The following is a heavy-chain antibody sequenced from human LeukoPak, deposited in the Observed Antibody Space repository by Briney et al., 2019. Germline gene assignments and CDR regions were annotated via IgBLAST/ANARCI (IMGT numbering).Heavy chain of an antibody. CDR1: GFTVSYNY. Sequence: GGSLRLSCAASGFTVSYNYMSWVRQAPGKGLEWVSIIYSGGGTYYADSVKGRFTISRDNSKNTVYLQMNSLRAEDTAVYYCARDSSGWTFDNWGQGTRVTVSS. D-gene: IGHD6-19*01. CDR2: IYSGGGT. J-gene: IGHJ4*02. CDR3: ARDSSGWTFDN. V-gene: IGHV3-66*01.